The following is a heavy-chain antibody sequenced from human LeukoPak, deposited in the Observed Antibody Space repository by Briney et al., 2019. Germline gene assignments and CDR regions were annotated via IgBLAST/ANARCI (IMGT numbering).Heavy chain of an antibody. J-gene: IGHJ4*02. CDR1: GYTFTGYY. CDR2: INPNSGGT. Sequence: ASVKVSCTPSGYTFTGYYMHWVRQAPGQGLEWMGWINPNSGGTNYAQTFQGRVTMTRDTSISTAYMELSRLRADDTAVYYCARGKWSGSYWAYWGQGTLVTVSS. D-gene: IGHD1-26*01. V-gene: IGHV1-2*02. CDR3: ARGKWSGSYWAY.